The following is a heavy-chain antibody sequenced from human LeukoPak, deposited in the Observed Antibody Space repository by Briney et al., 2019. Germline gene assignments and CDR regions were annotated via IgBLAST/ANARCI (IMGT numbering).Heavy chain of an antibody. J-gene: IGHJ4*02. CDR1: GYTFTNYY. Sequence: WASVKVSCKASGYTFTNYYMHWVRQAPGQGLEWMGWMNPNSGNTGFAQKFQGRVTISRSTSISTAYMELSSLRSDDTAVYYCVRGAKCSGGGCDSKEYVYYFDYWGQGTLVTVSS. V-gene: IGHV1-8*03. D-gene: IGHD6-25*01. CDR3: VRGAKCSGGGCDSKEYVYYFDY. CDR2: MNPNSGNT.